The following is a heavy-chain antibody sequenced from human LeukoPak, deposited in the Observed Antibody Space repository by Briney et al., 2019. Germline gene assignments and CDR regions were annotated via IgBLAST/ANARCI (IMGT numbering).Heavy chain of an antibody. CDR1: GFTFSSYG. Sequence: PGGSLRLSCAASGFTFSSYGMHWVRQAPGKGLEWVAFIRYDGSNKYYADSVKGRFTISRDNSKNTLYLQMNSLRAEEPAGYYCAKENYNSSGYPREAFDIWGQGTMVTVSS. J-gene: IGHJ3*02. CDR2: IRYDGSNK. V-gene: IGHV3-30*02. CDR3: AKENYNSSGYPREAFDI. D-gene: IGHD3-22*01.